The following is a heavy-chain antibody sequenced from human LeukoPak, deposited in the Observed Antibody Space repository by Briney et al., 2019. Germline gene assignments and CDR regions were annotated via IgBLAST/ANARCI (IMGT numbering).Heavy chain of an antibody. CDR3: ARNYYGSGSYLYYYYYYYMDV. V-gene: IGHV1-18*01. CDR2: ISAYNGNT. CDR1: GYTFTSYG. D-gene: IGHD3-10*01. J-gene: IGHJ6*03. Sequence: GASVKVSCKASGYTFTSYGISWVRQAPGQGLEWMGWISAYNGNTNYAQKLQGRVTMTTDTSTSTAYMELRSLRSDDTAVYYCARNYYGSGSYLYYYYYYYMDVWGKGTTVTISS.